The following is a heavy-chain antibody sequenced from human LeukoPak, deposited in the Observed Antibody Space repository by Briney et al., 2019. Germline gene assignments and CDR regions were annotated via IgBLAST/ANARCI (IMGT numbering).Heavy chain of an antibody. Sequence: SETLSLTCTVSGGSISSYYWGWIRQPPGKGLDWIGSISYSGTTYYSPSLKSRVTISVDTSKNQFSLKLSSVTAADTAVYYCARHTREYYYDSSGYYYDYWGQGTLVTVSS. D-gene: IGHD3-22*01. V-gene: IGHV4-39*01. CDR2: ISYSGTT. CDR1: GGSISSYY. J-gene: IGHJ4*02. CDR3: ARHTREYYYDSSGYYYDY.